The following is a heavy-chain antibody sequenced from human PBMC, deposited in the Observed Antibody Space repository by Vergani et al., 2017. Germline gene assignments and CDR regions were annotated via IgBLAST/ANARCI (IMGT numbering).Heavy chain of an antibody. Sequence: QVHLQESGPGLVKPSETLSLTCSVSGGSISSRSYYWGWVRQPPGKGLEWIVSIYYSGSTYYNPSLKSRVITSVDPSKNQFSLNLKSLTAADTAVYYCTRQHYWNWFDSWGQGTLVTVSP. D-gene: IGHD2-8*02. V-gene: IGHV4-39*01. CDR3: TRQHYWNWFDS. CDR1: GGSISSRSYY. J-gene: IGHJ5*01. CDR2: IYYSGST.